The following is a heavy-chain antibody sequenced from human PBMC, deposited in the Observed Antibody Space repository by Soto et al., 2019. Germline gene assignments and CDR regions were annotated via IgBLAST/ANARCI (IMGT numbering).Heavy chain of an antibody. CDR1: GGTISSSSYY. V-gene: IGHV4-39*01. J-gene: IGHJ6*03. D-gene: IGHD3-3*01. Sequence: SETLSLTCTVSGGTISSSSYYWGWIRQPPGKGLEWIGSIYYSGSTYYNPSLKSRVTISVDTSKNQFSLKLSSVTAADTAVYYCARQTNSYYDFWSGSSYYYMDVWGKGTTVTVSS. CDR2: IYYSGST. CDR3: ARQTNSYYDFWSGSSYYYMDV.